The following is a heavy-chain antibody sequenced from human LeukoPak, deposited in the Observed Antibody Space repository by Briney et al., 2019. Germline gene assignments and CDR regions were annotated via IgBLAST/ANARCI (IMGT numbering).Heavy chain of an antibody. D-gene: IGHD6-13*01. CDR1: GGSISSGSHY. CDR3: ARVESRWTGYSSSWAMDV. CDR2: IYTSGST. Sequence: SQTLSLTCTVSGGSISSGSHYWSWIRQPAGKGLEWIGRIYTSGSTNYNPSLKSRVTISVDTSKNQFSLKLSSVTAADTAVYYCARVESRWTGYSSSWAMDVWGKGTTVTISS. J-gene: IGHJ6*03. V-gene: IGHV4-61*02.